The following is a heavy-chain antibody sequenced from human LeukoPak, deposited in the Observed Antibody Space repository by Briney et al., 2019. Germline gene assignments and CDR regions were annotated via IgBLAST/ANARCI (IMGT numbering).Heavy chain of an antibody. Sequence: ASVKVSCKGSGYTFTDYYIHWVRQAPGQGLEWMGWINPKSGGTNYAQKCQGRVTMTRDTSISTAYMELRSDDTAVYYCATLGISGYFRDYWGQGTLVTVSS. CDR3: ATLGISGYFRDY. CDR2: INPKSGGT. CDR1: GYTFTDYY. V-gene: IGHV1-2*02. J-gene: IGHJ4*02. D-gene: IGHD3-22*01.